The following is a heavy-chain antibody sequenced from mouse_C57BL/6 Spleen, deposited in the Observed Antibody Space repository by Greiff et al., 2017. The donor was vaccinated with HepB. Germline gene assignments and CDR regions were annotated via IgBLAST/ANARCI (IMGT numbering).Heavy chain of an antibody. J-gene: IGHJ1*03. CDR2: IRNKANNHAT. D-gene: IGHD2-10*02. V-gene: IGHV6-6*01. CDR3: TREYGTWYFDV. Sequence: EVMLVESGGGLVQPGGSMKLSCAASGFTFSDAWMDWVRQSPEKGLEWVAEIRNKANNHATYYAESVKGRFTISRDDSKSSVYLQMSSLRAEDTGIYCCTREYGTWYFDVWGTGTTVTVSS. CDR1: GFTFSDAW.